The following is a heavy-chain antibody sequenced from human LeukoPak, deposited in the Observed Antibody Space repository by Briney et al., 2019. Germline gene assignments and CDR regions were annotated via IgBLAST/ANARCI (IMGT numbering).Heavy chain of an antibody. Sequence: GGSLRLSCAASGFTFDDYGMSWVRKAPGKGLELVSSISSSSSYIYYADSVKGRFTISRDNAKNSLYLQMNSLRAEDTAVYYCARETGYSSSWVYYFDYWGQGTLVTVSS. J-gene: IGHJ4*02. CDR2: ISSSSSYI. V-gene: IGHV3-21*01. CDR3: ARETGYSSSWVYYFDY. CDR1: GFTFDDYG. D-gene: IGHD6-13*01.